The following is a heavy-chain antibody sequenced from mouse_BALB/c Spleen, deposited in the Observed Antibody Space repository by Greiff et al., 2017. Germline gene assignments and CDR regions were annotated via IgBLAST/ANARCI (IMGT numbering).Heavy chain of an antibody. CDR2: ISDGGSYT. CDR1: GFTFSDYY. CDR3: ARDTVSGYAMDY. J-gene: IGHJ4*01. D-gene: IGHD3-1*01. Sequence: EVQLVESGGGLVKPGGSLKLSCAASGFTFSDYYMYWVRQTPEKRLEWVATISDGGSYTYYPDSVKGRFTFSRDNAKNNLYLQMSSLKSEDTAMYYCARDTVSGYAMDYWGQGTSVTVSS. V-gene: IGHV5-4*02.